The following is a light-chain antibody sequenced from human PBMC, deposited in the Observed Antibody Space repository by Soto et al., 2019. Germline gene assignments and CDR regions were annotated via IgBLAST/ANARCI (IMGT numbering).Light chain of an antibody. V-gene: IGLV2-14*01. CDR1: SSDVGGYNY. CDR2: DVS. CDR3: SSYTSSSTYV. J-gene: IGLJ1*01. Sequence: QSALTQPASVSGSPGQSITFSCTGTSSDVGGYNYVSWYQQHPGKAPKLMIYDVSNRPSGVSNRFSGSKSGNTASLTISGLQAEEDADYYCSSYTSSSTYVFGTGTKLTVL.